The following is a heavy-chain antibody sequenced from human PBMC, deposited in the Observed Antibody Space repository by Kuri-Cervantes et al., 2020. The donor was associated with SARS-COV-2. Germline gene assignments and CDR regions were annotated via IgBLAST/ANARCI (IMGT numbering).Heavy chain of an antibody. J-gene: IGHJ6*02. CDR1: GYTFTSYY. CDR2: INPSGGST. D-gene: IGHD1-1*01. CDR3: ARERGGWPNWNDVGYGMDV. Sequence: ASVKVSCKASGYTFTSYYMHWVRQAPGQGLEWMGIINPSGGSTSYAQKFQGRVTMTRDTSTSTAYMELRSLRSDDTAVYYCARERGGWPNWNDVGYGMDVWGQGTTVTVSS. V-gene: IGHV1-46*01.